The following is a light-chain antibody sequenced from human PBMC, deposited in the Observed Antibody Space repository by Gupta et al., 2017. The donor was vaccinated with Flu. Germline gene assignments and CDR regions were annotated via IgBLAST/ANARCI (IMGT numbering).Light chain of an antibody. CDR3: HQYAKSPLT. V-gene: IGKV3-20*01. J-gene: IGKJ4*01. Sequence: PGERATLSCRASQIVGRNYLSWYQQKPGQTPRLLIYVASSRATGVPDRFSGSGSGTDFTLTISRLEPEDSAIYYCHQYAKSPLTFGGGTKVEIK. CDR2: VAS. CDR1: QIVGRNY.